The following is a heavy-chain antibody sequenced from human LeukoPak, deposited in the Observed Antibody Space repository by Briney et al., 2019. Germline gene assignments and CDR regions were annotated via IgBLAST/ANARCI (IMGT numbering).Heavy chain of an antibody. V-gene: IGHV4-34*01. CDR3: ARFPRYCSGGSCYSGFRY. CDR1: GGSFRGYY. Sequence: SETLSLTCAVYGGSFRGYYWSWIRQPPGKGLEWIGEINHSGSTNYNPSLKSRVTISVDTSKNQFSLKLSSVTAADTAVYYCARFPRYCSGGSCYSGFRYWGQGTLVTVSS. J-gene: IGHJ4*02. D-gene: IGHD2-15*01. CDR2: INHSGST.